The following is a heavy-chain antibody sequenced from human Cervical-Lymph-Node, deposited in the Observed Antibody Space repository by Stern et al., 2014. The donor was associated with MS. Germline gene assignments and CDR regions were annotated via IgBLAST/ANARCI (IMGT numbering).Heavy chain of an antibody. Sequence: EVHLVESGGGLVQPGGSLRLSCSASGFTFSSYAMHWVRQAPGKGLEYVSAISSNGGSTYYADSVKGRFTISRDNSKNTLYLQMSSLRAEDTAVYYCVKESRYFDWLLTSWGQGTLVTVSS. CDR1: GFTFSSYA. CDR3: VKESRYFDWLLTS. J-gene: IGHJ5*02. D-gene: IGHD3-9*01. V-gene: IGHV3-64D*06. CDR2: ISSNGGST.